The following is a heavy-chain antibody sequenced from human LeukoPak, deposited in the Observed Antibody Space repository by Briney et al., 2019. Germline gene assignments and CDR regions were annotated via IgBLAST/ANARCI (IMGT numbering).Heavy chain of an antibody. D-gene: IGHD2-2*01. CDR3: ARGPAVVVPAHRGYFQH. CDR2: INHSGST. J-gene: IGHJ1*01. Sequence: PSETLSLTCAVYVESFSGYYWSWIPQPPGKGLEWIGEINHSGSTNYNPSLKSRVTISVDTSKNQFSLKLSSVTAADTAVYYCARGPAVVVPAHRGYFQHWGQGTLVTVSS. V-gene: IGHV4-34*01. CDR1: VESFSGYY.